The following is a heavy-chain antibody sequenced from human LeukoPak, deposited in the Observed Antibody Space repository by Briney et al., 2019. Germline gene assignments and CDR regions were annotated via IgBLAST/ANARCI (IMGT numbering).Heavy chain of an antibody. CDR3: ARVRSSSSSSRWADKPRYFDL. Sequence: SETLSLTCTVSGGSFSSHYWSWIRQPPGKGLEWIGYISYIGSTNYNPSLKSRVTISVDTSKNQFSLKLSSVTAADTAVYYCARVRSSSSSSRWADKPRYFDLWGRGTLVTVSS. D-gene: IGHD6-6*01. J-gene: IGHJ2*01. V-gene: IGHV4-59*11. CDR2: ISYIGST. CDR1: GGSFSSHY.